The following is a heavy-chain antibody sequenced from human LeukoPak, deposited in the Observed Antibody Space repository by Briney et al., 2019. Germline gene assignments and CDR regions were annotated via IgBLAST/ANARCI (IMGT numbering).Heavy chain of an antibody. J-gene: IGHJ4*02. CDR2: INHSGST. Sequence: PSETLSLTCAVYGGSFNGYYWSWIRQPPGKGLEWIGEINHSGSTNYNPSLKSRVTISVDTSKNQLSLKLNSVTAADTAVYYCARDCSSSSCYLDYWGQGTLVTVSS. D-gene: IGHD2-2*01. CDR3: ARDCSSSSCYLDY. CDR1: GGSFNGYY. V-gene: IGHV4-34*01.